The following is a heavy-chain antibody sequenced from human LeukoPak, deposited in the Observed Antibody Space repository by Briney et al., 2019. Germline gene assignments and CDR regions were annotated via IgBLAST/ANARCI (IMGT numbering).Heavy chain of an antibody. CDR3: ARESPLWFEEFVFDY. CDR1: GFTVSSNY. Sequence: QPGGSLRLSCAASGFTVSSNYMSWVRQAPGKGLEWVSVIYSGGSTYYADSVKGRFTISRDNSKNTLYLQMNSLRAEDTAVYYCARESPLWFEEFVFDYWGQGTLVTVSS. V-gene: IGHV3-53*01. D-gene: IGHD3-10*01. J-gene: IGHJ4*02. CDR2: IYSGGST.